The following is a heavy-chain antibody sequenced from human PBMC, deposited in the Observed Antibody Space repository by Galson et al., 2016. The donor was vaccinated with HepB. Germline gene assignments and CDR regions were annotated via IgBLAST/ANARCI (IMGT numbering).Heavy chain of an antibody. CDR2: IYSSGDT. V-gene: IGHV3-53*01. D-gene: IGHD3-16*02. Sequence: SLRLSCAASGFIVSTNYMTWVRPAPGKGLEWVSIIYSSGDTYYADSVQGRFTISRDNSKNTLYLQMNSLRADDTAVYYCARDYPAFDYWGQGTLVTVST. CDR1: GFIVSTNY. J-gene: IGHJ4*02. CDR3: ARDYPAFDY.